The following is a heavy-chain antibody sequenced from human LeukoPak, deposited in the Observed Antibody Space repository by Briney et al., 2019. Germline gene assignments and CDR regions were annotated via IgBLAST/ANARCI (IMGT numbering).Heavy chain of an antibody. D-gene: IGHD3-3*01. CDR2: ISAYNGNT. CDR1: GYTFTSYG. J-gene: IGHJ5*02. Sequence: ASVKVSCKAPGYTFTSYGISWVRQAPGQGLEWMGWISAYNGNTNYAQKLQGRVTMTTDTSTSTAYMELRSLRSDGTAVYYCARVGHPNPTYYDFWSGYLSNNNWFDPWGQGTLVTVSP. V-gene: IGHV1-18*01. CDR3: ARVGHPNPTYYDFWSGYLSNNNWFDP.